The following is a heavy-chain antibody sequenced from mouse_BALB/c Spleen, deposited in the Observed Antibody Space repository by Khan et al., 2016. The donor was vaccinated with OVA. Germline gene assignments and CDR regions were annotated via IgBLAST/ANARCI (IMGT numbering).Heavy chain of an antibody. CDR2: IYPNNGDT. CDR1: GYTFTDYN. V-gene: IGHV1S29*02. J-gene: IGHJ3*01. D-gene: IGHD1-2*01. Sequence: MQLEESGPVLVKPGASVRTSCKASGYTFTDYNLDWVKQSHEKSLEWIGYIYPNNGDTGYNQKFKTKATLTVDISSSTAYMELRSLTSEDSAVYYCARSGYGSFGFWGQGTLVTVST. CDR3: ARSGYGSFGF.